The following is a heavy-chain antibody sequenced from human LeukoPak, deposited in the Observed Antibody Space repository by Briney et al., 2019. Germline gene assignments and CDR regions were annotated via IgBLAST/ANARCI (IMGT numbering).Heavy chain of an antibody. CDR2: VHTSGSA. Sequence: SETLSLTCSVSGSSFNTYYWSWIRQPAGKALEWIGRVHTSGSADYSPSLQSRVTISVDMSKKEFSLKLTSMTAADTAVYYCARDIVYLIDEDYGWGQGILVTVSS. CDR1: GSSFNTYY. CDR3: ARDIVYLIDEDYG. V-gene: IGHV4-4*07. J-gene: IGHJ4*02. D-gene: IGHD4-17*01.